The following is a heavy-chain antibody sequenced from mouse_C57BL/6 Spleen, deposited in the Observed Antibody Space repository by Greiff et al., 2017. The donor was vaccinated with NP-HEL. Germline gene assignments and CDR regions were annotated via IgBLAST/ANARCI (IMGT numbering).Heavy chain of an antibody. V-gene: IGHV5-16*01. CDR2: INYDGSST. CDR3: ARGNNSYAMDY. Sequence: EVQLVESEGGLVQPGSSMKLSCTASGFTFSDYYMAWVRQVPEKGLEWVANINYDGSSTYYLDSLKSRFIISRDNAKNILYLQMSSLKSEDTGTYYLARGNNSYAMDYWGQGTSVTVSS. CDR1: GFTFSDYY. J-gene: IGHJ4*01. D-gene: IGHD5-1-1*01.